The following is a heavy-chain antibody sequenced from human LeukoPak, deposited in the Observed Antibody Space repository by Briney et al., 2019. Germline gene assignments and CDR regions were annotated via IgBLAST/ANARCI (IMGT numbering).Heavy chain of an antibody. D-gene: IGHD6-13*01. V-gene: IGHV3-21*01. CDR2: ISGSSNYI. J-gene: IGHJ4*02. CDR3: AKGEAAAGSVVY. Sequence: GGSLRLSCAASGFTFSSYTMNWVRQAPGKGLEWVSSISGSSNYIYYADSVKGRFTISRDNAKNTLYLQMNSLRAEDAAVYYCAKGEAAAGSVVYWGQGTLVTVSS. CDR1: GFTFSSYT.